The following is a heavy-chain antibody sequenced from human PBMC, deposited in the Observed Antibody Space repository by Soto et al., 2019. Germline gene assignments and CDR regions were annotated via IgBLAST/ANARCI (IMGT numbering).Heavy chain of an antibody. V-gene: IGHV4-39*01. CDR2: IYYSGST. CDR1: GGSISSSSYY. J-gene: IGHJ4*02. Sequence: QLQLQESGPGLVKPSETLSLTCTVSGGSISSSSYYWGWIRQPPGKGLEWIGSIYYSGSTYYSPSLKSRVTISVDTSKNQFSRKLSYVTAADTAVYYCARHYYGSGSYRNHDYWGQGTLVTVSS. CDR3: ARHYYGSGSYRNHDY. D-gene: IGHD3-10*01.